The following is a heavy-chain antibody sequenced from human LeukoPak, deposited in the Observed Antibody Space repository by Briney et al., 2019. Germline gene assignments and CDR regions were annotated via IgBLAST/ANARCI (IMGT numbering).Heavy chain of an antibody. Sequence: SETLSLTCTVFGGSISSSSYYWGWIRQPPGKGLEWIGSIYYSGSTYYNPSLKSRVTISVDTSKNQFSLKLSSVTAADTAVYYCAREHSGGDDYWGQGTLVTVSS. J-gene: IGHJ4*02. CDR2: IYYSGST. V-gene: IGHV4-39*07. CDR3: AREHSGGDDY. D-gene: IGHD2-15*01. CDR1: GGSISSSSYY.